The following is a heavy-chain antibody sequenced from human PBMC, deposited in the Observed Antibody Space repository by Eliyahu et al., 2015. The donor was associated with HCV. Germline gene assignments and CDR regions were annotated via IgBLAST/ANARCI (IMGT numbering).Heavy chain of an antibody. D-gene: IGHD2-15*01. CDR3: AKDRCSGGSCYHYGFGIFFDY. CDR1: GFTFSSYA. V-gene: IGHV3-23*01. J-gene: IGHJ4*02. CDR2: IXGDAGST. Sequence: EVQLLESGGGLVQPGGSLRLSCAAXGFTFSSYAITWVRPAPGKGLEWVSGIXGDAGSTYYADSVKGRFTISRDNSKNTLYLQMNSLRDEDTAIYYCAKDRCSGGSCYHYGFGIFFDYWGQGTLVTVSS.